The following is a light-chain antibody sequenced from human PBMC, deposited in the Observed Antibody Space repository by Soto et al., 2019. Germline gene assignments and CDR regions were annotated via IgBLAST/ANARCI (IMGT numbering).Light chain of an antibody. CDR1: QSISNY. CDR2: AAS. V-gene: IGKV1-39*01. J-gene: IGKJ1*01. Sequence: DIQMTQSPSSLSASVGDRVTITCRASQSISNYLNWYQQKPGKAPKLLIYAASSMQSGVPSRFSGSGSETDFTLTISSLQPDDSATYYCQQSFSPLSTFGQGTKVEV. CDR3: QQSFSPLST.